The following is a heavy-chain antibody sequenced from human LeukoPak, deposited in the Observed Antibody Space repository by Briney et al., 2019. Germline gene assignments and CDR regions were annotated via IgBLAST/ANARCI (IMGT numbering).Heavy chain of an antibody. J-gene: IGHJ4*02. D-gene: IGHD5-18*01. CDR2: ISSSSSYI. Sequence: GSLRLSCAASGFTFSSYSMNWVRQAPGKGLEWVSSISSSSSYIYYADSVKGRFTISRDNAKNSLYLQMNSLRAEDTAVYYCARDRGYSYGYPFDYWGQGTLVTVSS. CDR3: ARDRGYSYGYPFDY. CDR1: GFTFSSYS. V-gene: IGHV3-21*01.